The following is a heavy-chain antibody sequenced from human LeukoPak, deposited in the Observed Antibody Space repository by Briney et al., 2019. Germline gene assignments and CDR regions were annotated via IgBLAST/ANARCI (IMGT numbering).Heavy chain of an antibody. CDR3: TRAYSNTRYVFAGNDY. Sequence: GGSLRLSCTASGFTFGDYVITWVRQAPGKGLEWVGFIRSNAFGGTTEYAASVKGRFTISRDDSKSIAYLQMNSLKTEDTGVYYCTRAYSNTRYVFAGNDYWGQGTLVTVSS. J-gene: IGHJ4*02. V-gene: IGHV3-49*04. D-gene: IGHD6-13*01. CDR2: IRSNAFGGTT. CDR1: GFTFGDYV.